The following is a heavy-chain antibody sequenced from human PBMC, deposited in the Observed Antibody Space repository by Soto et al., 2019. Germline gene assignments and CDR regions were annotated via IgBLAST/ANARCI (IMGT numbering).Heavy chain of an antibody. CDR1: GITLSTYA. J-gene: IGHJ4*02. CDR2: INSSGGST. D-gene: IGHD3-3*02. V-gene: IGHV3-23*01. Sequence: EVQLLESGGGLVRPGGSLRLSCAASGITLSTYAVTWLRQAPGKGLELVGGINSSGGSTSYAVAVKGRVTISRDNSQSTVSLLMNRLKYEDTAIYYCATSFFPEAPLDYWGRGTLVSVSS. CDR3: ATSFFPEAPLDY.